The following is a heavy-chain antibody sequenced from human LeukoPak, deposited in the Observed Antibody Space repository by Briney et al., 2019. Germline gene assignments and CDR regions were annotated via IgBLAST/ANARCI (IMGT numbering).Heavy chain of an antibody. CDR3: ARDRPFYFGSGSYYDGFDS. Sequence: SETLSLTCTVSGSSISRYYWTWLPQPPGKGLEWIGYIFHSGSTHYSPSLKSRVTISLETSKNQFSLKLSSVTAADTAVYYCARDRPFYFGSGSYYDGFDSWGQGTLVTASS. V-gene: IGHV4-59*01. CDR2: IFHSGST. J-gene: IGHJ4*02. CDR1: GSSISRYY. D-gene: IGHD3-10*01.